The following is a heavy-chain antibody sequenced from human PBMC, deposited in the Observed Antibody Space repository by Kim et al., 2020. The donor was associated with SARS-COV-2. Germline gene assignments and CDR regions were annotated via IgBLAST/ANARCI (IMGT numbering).Heavy chain of an antibody. CDR1: GFSFSDYY. V-gene: IGHV3-11*01. Sequence: GGSLRLSCAASGFSFSDYYMNWIRQAPGKGLEWVAYINSDGSSTEYADSVNGRFTISRDNSKNSLSLQMNSLTPEDTAVYYCAREPDYWGHGTLVTVSS. J-gene: IGHJ4*01. CDR3: AREPDY. CDR2: INSDGSST.